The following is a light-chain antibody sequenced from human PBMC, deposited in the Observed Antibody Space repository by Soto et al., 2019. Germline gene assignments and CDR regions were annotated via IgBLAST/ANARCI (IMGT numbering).Light chain of an antibody. Sequence: EIVLTQSPGTLSLSPGERATLSCRASQSVSSSYLAWYQQKPGQAPRLLIYAASSRATGIPDRFSGSGSGTDFTLTISRLEPEDFAVYYCQQYGSSPRTFGQGTEVDIK. CDR1: QSVSSSY. J-gene: IGKJ1*01. CDR2: AAS. V-gene: IGKV3-20*01. CDR3: QQYGSSPRT.